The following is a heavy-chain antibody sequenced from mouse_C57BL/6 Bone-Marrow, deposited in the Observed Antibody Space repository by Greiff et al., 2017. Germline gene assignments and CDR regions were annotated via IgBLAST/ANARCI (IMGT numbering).Heavy chain of an antibody. CDR1: GYAFTNYL. J-gene: IGHJ1*03. CDR2: INPGSGGT. CDR3: ARWRGYGDWYFDV. Sequence: VQLQQSGAELVRPGTSVKVSCKASGYAFTNYLIEWVKQRPGQGLEWIGVINPGSGGTNYNEKFKGKATLTADKSSSTAYMQLSSLTSEDSAVXFGARWRGYGDWYFDVWGTGTTVTVSS. D-gene: IGHD2-2*01. V-gene: IGHV1-54*01.